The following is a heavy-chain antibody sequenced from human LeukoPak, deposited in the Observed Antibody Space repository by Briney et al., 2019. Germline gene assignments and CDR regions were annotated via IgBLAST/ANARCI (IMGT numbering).Heavy chain of an antibody. CDR1: GYTFTSYD. V-gene: IGHV1-8*01. J-gene: IGHJ4*02. CDR3: TRDFGGYETDY. CDR2: MNPNSGNT. D-gene: IGHD5-12*01. Sequence: ASVKVSCKASGYTFTSYDINWVRQATGQGLEWMGWMNPNSGNTGYAQKFQGRVTMTRNTSISTAYMELSSLTSEHTPVYYCTRDFGGYETDYWGQGTLVTVSS.